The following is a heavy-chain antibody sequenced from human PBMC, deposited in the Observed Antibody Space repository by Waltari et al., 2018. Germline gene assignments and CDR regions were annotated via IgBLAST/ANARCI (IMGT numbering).Heavy chain of an antibody. D-gene: IGHD2-15*01. J-gene: IGHJ4*02. CDR1: GLSFSSPA. Sequence: EVRLLESGGSLVPPGGSLRLACAASGLSFSSPAMHWVRQSPGKGLEWLSSISGGGTRPHYADSVKGRFTISRDNSNNSLYLHMSSLSAEDTAIYYCAKNEAIASAIPEYFDSWGQGTLVTVSA. V-gene: IGHV3-23*01. CDR2: ISGGGTRP. CDR3: AKNEAIASAIPEYFDS.